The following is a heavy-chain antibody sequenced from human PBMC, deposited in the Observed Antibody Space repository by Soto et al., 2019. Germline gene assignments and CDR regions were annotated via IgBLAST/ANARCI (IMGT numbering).Heavy chain of an antibody. Sequence: SETLSLTCAVSGGSISSGGYSWSWIRQPPGKGLEWIGYIYHSGSTYYNPSLKSRVTISVDRSKNQFSLKLSSVTAADTAVHYCARVSSGYPDYWGQGTLVTVSS. J-gene: IGHJ4*02. CDR3: ARVSSGYPDY. V-gene: IGHV4-30-2*01. CDR2: IYHSGST. D-gene: IGHD3-22*01. CDR1: GGSISSGGYS.